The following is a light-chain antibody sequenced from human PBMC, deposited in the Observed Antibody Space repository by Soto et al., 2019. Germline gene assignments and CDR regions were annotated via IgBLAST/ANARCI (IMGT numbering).Light chain of an antibody. CDR3: QHHNSYSEA. Sequence: IQMTQSPSTLSGSVGDRVTITCRASQSISSWLAWYQQKPGNAPKLLIYKASTFKSGVPSRFSGSGSGTEFTLTISSLQPDDFATYYCQHHNSYSEAFGQGTKVDIK. V-gene: IGKV1-5*03. CDR2: KAS. J-gene: IGKJ1*01. CDR1: QSISSW.